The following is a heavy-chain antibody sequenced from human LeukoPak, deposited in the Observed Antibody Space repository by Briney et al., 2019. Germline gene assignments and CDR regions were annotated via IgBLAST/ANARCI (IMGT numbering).Heavy chain of an antibody. CDR3: ANPYYYGSGSYAFDI. V-gene: IGHV3-30*18. J-gene: IGHJ3*02. CDR2: ISYDGSNK. Sequence: GGSLRLSCAASGFTFSSYGIHWVRQAPGKGLEWVAVISYDGSNKYYADSVKGRFTISRDNSKNTLYLQMNSLRAEDTAVYYCANPYYYGSGSYAFDIWGQGTMVTVSS. D-gene: IGHD3-10*01. CDR1: GFTFSSYG.